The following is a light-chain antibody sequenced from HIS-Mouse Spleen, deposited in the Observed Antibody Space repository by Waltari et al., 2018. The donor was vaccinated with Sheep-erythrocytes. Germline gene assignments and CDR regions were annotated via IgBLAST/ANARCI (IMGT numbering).Light chain of an antibody. CDR1: SSDVGGYNY. V-gene: IGLV2-11*01. J-gene: IGLJ1*01. CDR3: CSYTSSSTLYV. Sequence: QSALTQPRSVSGSPGQSVTIPCTGTSSDVGGYNYVSWYQQHPGKAPTRMIYDVSKRPSGVPVRFSGSKAGNTASLTISGLQAEDEADYYCCSYTSSSTLYVFGTGTKVTVL. CDR2: DVS.